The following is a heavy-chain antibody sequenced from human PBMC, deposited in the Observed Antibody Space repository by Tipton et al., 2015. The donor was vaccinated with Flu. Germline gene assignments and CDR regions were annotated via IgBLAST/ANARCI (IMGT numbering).Heavy chain of an antibody. D-gene: IGHD7-27*01. Sequence: TLSLTCAVYGGSFSSHYWSWIRQPPGKGLEWIGEINPSGSTNYNPSLKSRVTISGDTSKNQVSLKLSSVTAADTAVYFCATKFANWGVWEPRDYWGQGTLVTVS. CDR2: INPSGST. CDR3: ATKFANWGVWEPRDY. CDR1: GGSFSSHY. J-gene: IGHJ4*02. V-gene: IGHV4-34*01.